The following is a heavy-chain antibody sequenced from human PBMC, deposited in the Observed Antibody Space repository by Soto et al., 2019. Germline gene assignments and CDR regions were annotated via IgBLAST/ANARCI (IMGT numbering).Heavy chain of an antibody. CDR3: ARGTTEVTAGYY. J-gene: IGHJ4*02. CDR1: GFAVSSSY. CDR2: IYTGGTT. D-gene: IGHD4-17*01. V-gene: IGHV3-53*01. Sequence: EVQLVESGGGLFQAGGSLRLSCAASGFAVSSSYMSWVRQAPGKGLEWASVIYTGGTTYYADSVKGRFTISRDNSKNTLYLQMNSLRAEDTAVYYCARGTTEVTAGYYWGQGTLVTVSS.